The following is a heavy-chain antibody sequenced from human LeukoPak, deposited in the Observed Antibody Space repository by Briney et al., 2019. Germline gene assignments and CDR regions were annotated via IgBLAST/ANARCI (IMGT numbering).Heavy chain of an antibody. D-gene: IGHD3-10*01. Sequence: PGRSLRLSCAASGFTFSSYAMHWVRQAPGKGLEWVAVIWYDGSNKYYADSVKGRFTISRDNSKNTLYLQMNSLRAEDTAVYYCARALPRLWFGESHIDYWGQGTLVTVSS. CDR3: ARALPRLWFGESHIDY. V-gene: IGHV3-33*08. J-gene: IGHJ4*02. CDR2: IWYDGSNK. CDR1: GFTFSSYA.